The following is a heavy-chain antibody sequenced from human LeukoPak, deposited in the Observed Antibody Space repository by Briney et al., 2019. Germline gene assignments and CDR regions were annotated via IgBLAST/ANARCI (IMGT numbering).Heavy chain of an antibody. V-gene: IGHV4-34*01. CDR1: GGSFSGYY. D-gene: IGHD2-15*01. Sequence: PSETLSLTCAVYGGSFSGYYWSWIRQPPGKGLEWIGEINHSGSTNYNPSLKSRVTISVDTSKTQFSLKLSSVTAADTAVYYCAREGYCSGGSCYSTARAFDIWGQGTMVTVSS. J-gene: IGHJ3*02. CDR2: INHSGST. CDR3: AREGYCSGGSCYSTARAFDI.